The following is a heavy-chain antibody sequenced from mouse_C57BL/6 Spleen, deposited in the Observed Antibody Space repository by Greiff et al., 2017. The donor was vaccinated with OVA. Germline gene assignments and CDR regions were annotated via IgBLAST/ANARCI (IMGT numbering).Heavy chain of an antibody. Sequence: QVQLQQSGAELAKPGASVKLSCKASGYTFTSYWMHWVKQRPGQGLEWIGYINPSSGYTKYNQKFKDKATLTADKSSSTAYMQLSSLTYEDSAVYYCERYYDGYPYAMDGWGQGTSVTVSS. J-gene: IGHJ4*01. CDR1: GYTFTSYW. V-gene: IGHV1-7*01. CDR3: ERYYDGYPYAMDG. CDR2: INPSSGYT. D-gene: IGHD2-3*01.